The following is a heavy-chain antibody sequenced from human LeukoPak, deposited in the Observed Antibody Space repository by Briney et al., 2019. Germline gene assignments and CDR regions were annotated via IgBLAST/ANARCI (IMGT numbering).Heavy chain of an antibody. J-gene: IGHJ5*02. CDR2: IYHSGST. CDR3: ARDAQEGWNYPGWFDP. V-gene: IGHV4-30-2*01. D-gene: IGHD1-7*01. Sequence: SETLSLTCTVSGGSISSGGYYWRWIRQPPGKGLEWIGYIYHSGSTYYNPSLKSRVTISVDRSKNQLSLKLSSVTAADTAVYYCARDAQEGWNYPGWFDPWGQGTLVTVSS. CDR1: GGSISSGGYY.